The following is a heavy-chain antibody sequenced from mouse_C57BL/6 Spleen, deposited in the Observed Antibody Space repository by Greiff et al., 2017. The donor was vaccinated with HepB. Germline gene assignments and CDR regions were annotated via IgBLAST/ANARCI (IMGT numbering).Heavy chain of an antibody. J-gene: IGHJ4*01. Sequence: VQLQQSGPVLVKPGASVKMSCKASGYTFTDYYMNWVKQSHGKSLEWIGFINPYNGGTSYNQQFKGKATLTVDKSSSTASMELNSLTSEDSAVYYCARRRWTENAMDYWGKGTSVTVSS. V-gene: IGHV1-19*01. CDR2: INPYNGGT. CDR3: ARRRWTENAMDY. D-gene: IGHD1-1*02. CDR1: GYTFTDYY.